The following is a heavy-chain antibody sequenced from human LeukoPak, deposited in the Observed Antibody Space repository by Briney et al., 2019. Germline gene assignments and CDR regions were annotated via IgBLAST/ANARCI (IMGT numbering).Heavy chain of an antibody. CDR2: IYYSGST. D-gene: IGHD3-22*01. CDR3: ARVKDSSGYYVFDY. J-gene: IGHJ4*02. CDR1: GGSISSGGYY. Sequence: STALSLTCTVSGGSISSGGYYWSWIRQHPGKGLEWIGYIYYSGSTYYNPSLKSRVTISVDTSKNQFSLKLGSVTAADTAVYYCARVKDSSGYYVFDYWGQGTLVTVSS. V-gene: IGHV4-31*03.